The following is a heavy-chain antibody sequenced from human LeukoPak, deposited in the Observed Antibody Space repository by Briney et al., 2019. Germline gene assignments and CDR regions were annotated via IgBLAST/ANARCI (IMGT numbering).Heavy chain of an antibody. CDR1: GFTFSSYW. Sequence: PGGSLRLSCAASGFTFSSYWMHWVRQAPGKGLVWVSRINSDGSSTSYADSVKGRFTISRDNAKNTLYLQMNSLRAEDTAVYYCARIEVVPAAEGYYGMDVWGQGTTVTVSS. CDR2: INSDGSST. CDR3: ARIEVVPAAEGYYGMDV. V-gene: IGHV3-74*01. J-gene: IGHJ6*02. D-gene: IGHD2-2*01.